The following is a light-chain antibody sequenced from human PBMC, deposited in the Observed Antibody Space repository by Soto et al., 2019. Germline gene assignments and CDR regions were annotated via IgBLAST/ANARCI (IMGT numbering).Light chain of an antibody. CDR1: QSVSSSY. CDR3: QKYGSSLTWT. V-gene: IGKV3-20*01. Sequence: EIVLTQSPGTRSLSPGERATLSCRASQSVSSSYLAWYQQKPGQAPRLLIYGASSRATGIPDRFSGSGSGTDFSLTLSRLEPEDFAVYYCQKYGSSLTWTFGQGTKLDTK. CDR2: GAS. J-gene: IGKJ1*01.